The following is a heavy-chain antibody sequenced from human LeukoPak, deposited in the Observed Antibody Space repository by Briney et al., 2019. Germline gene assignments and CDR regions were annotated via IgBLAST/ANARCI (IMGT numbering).Heavy chain of an antibody. CDR3: ARAVGYYDSSGYPYYFDY. CDR1: GFTFSDYY. D-gene: IGHD3-22*01. CDR2: ISSSGSSV. J-gene: IGHJ4*02. V-gene: IGHV3-11*04. Sequence: PGGSLRLSCAASGFTFSDYYMSWIRQAPGKGLEWVSYISSSGSSVYYADSVKGRFTISRDNAKNSLYLQMNSLRAEDTAVYYCARAVGYYDSSGYPYYFDYWGQGTLVTVSS.